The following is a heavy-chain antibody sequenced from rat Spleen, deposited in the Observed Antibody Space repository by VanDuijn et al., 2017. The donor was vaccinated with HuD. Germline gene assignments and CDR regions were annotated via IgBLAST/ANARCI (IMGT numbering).Heavy chain of an antibody. D-gene: IGHD1-11*01. J-gene: IGHJ2*01. Sequence: EVQLQESGPGLVKPSQSLSLTCSVTGYSITSSYRWNWIRKFPGNKLEWMGYINSAGSTNYNPSLKSRISITRDTSKNQFFLQVNSVTTEDTATYYCRHYGGYSGDYWGQGVMVTVSS. CDR2: INSAGST. CDR1: GYSITSSYR. CDR3: RHYGGYSGDY. V-gene: IGHV3-3*01.